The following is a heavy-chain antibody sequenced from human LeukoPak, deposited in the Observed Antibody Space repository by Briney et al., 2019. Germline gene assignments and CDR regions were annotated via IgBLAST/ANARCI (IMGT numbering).Heavy chain of an antibody. CDR2: INTDGSST. V-gene: IGHV3-74*01. Sequence: GGSLRLSCAASGFTFSSYWMHWVRQAPGKGLVWVSRINTDGSSTSYADSVKGRFTISRDNAKNTLYLQMNSLRAEDTAVYYCAREFRYYGSGSYDYWGQGTLVTVSS. J-gene: IGHJ4*02. D-gene: IGHD3-10*01. CDR1: GFTFSSYW. CDR3: AREFRYYGSGSYDY.